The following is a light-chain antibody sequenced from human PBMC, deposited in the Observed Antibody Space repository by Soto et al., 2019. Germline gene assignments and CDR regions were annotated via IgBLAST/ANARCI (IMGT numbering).Light chain of an antibody. V-gene: IGKV3-15*01. CDR1: QSVSSN. CDR3: QQYNNWPPMYT. J-gene: IGKJ2*01. CDR2: GAS. Sequence: DIVMTQSPATLSVSPGERATLSCRASQSVSSNLAWYQQKPGQAPRLLIYGASTRATGIPARFSGSGSGTEFTLTLSSLQSEDFAVYYCQQYNNWPPMYTFGQGTKLEIK.